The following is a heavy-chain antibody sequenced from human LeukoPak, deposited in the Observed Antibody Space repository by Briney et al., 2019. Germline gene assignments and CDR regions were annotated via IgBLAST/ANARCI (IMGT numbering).Heavy chain of an antibody. CDR3: AKDLRNYDYVWGSIGFDP. J-gene: IGHJ5*02. D-gene: IGHD3-16*01. CDR1: GFTFSSYG. V-gene: IGHV3-30*18. Sequence: GRSLRLSCAASGFTFSSYGMHWVRQAPGKGLEWVAVISYDGSNKYYADSVKGRFTISRDNSKNTLYLQMNSLRAEDTAVYYCAKDLRNYDYVWGSIGFDPWGQGTLVTVSS. CDR2: ISYDGSNK.